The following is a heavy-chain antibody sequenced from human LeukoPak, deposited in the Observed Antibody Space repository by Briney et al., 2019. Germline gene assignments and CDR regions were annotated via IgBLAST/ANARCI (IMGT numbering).Heavy chain of an antibody. CDR3: ATFTMIPY. CDR1: GFTFDDYA. Sequence: GGSLRLSCAASGFTFDDYAMHWVRQAPGRGLEWVSGISWNSGSIGYADSVKGRFTISRDNAKNSLYLQMNSLRAEDTALYYCATFTMIPYWGQGTLVTVSS. D-gene: IGHD3-22*01. CDR2: ISWNSGSI. J-gene: IGHJ4*02. V-gene: IGHV3-9*01.